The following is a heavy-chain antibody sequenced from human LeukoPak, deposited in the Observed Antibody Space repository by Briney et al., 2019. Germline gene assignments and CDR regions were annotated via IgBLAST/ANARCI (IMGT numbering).Heavy chain of an antibody. CDR3: ARGGDGYNHFDY. CDR1: GYTLTELS. D-gene: IGHD5-24*01. Sequence: ASVKVSCKVSGYTLTELSMHWVRQAPGKGLEWMGGFDPEDGETIYAQKFQGRVTMTEDTSTDTAYMELSSLRSDDTAVYYCARGGDGYNHFDYWGQGTLVTVSS. V-gene: IGHV1-24*01. J-gene: IGHJ4*02. CDR2: FDPEDGET.